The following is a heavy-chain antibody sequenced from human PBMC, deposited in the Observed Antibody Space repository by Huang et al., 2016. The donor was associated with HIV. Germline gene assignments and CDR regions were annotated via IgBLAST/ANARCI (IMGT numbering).Heavy chain of an antibody. CDR2: ISSSESSI. CDR3: ATVGCNSGSDAFYFDY. J-gene: IGHJ4*02. D-gene: IGHD3-10*01. V-gene: IGHV3-21*02. CDR1: GFYFSSYS. Sequence: EMQLVQSGGGLVKPGGSLRLSCAASGFYFSSYSLTWVRQTPDQSVEWVSTISSSESSIYYADFVKGKGRLTVSGDNAKNSLYLQSKSLRAEDTAVYYCATVGCNSGSDAFYFDYWGQGTLVTVSS.